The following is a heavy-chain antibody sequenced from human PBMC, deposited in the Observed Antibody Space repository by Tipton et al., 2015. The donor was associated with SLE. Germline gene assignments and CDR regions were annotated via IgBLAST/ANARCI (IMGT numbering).Heavy chain of an antibody. J-gene: IGHJ4*02. CDR3: TARPCIITSCYDY. CDR2: ISSSSSYI. V-gene: IGHV3-21*01. D-gene: IGHD2-2*01. Sequence: SLRLSCAASGFTFSSYSMNWVRQAPGKGLEWVSSISSSSSYIYYADSVKGRFTISRDNAKNSLYLQMNSLRAEDTAVYYCTARPCIITSCYDYWGQGTLVTVSS. CDR1: GFTFSSYS.